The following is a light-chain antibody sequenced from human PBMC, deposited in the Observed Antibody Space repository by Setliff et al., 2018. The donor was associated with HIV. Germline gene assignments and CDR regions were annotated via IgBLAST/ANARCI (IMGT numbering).Light chain of an antibody. Sequence: QSALAQPASVSGSPGQSITISCTGTSSDVGGYNYVSWYQQHPGKAPKLMIYEVSNRPPGVSDRFSGSKSGNTASLTISGLQTEDEADYFCGSYTSSSPLYVFGTGTKVTVL. CDR3: GSYTSSSPLYV. V-gene: IGLV2-14*01. J-gene: IGLJ1*01. CDR2: EVS. CDR1: SSDVGGYNY.